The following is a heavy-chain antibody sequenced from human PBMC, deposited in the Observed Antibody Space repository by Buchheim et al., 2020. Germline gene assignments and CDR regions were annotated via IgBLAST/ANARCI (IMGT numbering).Heavy chain of an antibody. CDR3: ARRYCSSTSCYASGGYYYYGMDV. J-gene: IGHJ6*02. Sequence: QVQLVQSGAEVKKPGASVKVSCKASGYTFTAYYMHWVRQAPGQGLEWMGWINPNSGGTNYAQKFQGWVTMTRDTSTSTADMELSRLRSDDTAVYYCARRYCSSTSCYASGGYYYYGMDVWGQGTT. D-gene: IGHD2-2*01. CDR2: INPNSGGT. V-gene: IGHV1-2*04. CDR1: GYTFTAYY.